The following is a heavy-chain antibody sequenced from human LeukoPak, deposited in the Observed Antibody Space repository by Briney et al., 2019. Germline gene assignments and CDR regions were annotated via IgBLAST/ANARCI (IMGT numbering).Heavy chain of an antibody. Sequence: GGSLRLSCAASGFTFSSYSMSWVRQAPGKGLGWVSSISSSSSYISYADSVKGRFTISRDNAKNSLYLQMNSLRAEDTAVYYCARDIRYSSSSSAWVAFDIWGQGTMVTASS. CDR2: ISSSSSYI. CDR1: GFTFSSYS. CDR3: ARDIRYSSSSSAWVAFDI. V-gene: IGHV3-21*01. D-gene: IGHD6-6*01. J-gene: IGHJ3*02.